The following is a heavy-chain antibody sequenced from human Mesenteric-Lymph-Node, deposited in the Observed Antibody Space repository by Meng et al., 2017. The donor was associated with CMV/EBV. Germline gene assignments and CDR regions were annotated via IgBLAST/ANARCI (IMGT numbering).Heavy chain of an antibody. CDR1: GYTFTAYY. J-gene: IGHJ4*02. Sequence: ASVKVSCKASGYTFTAYYIHWLRQAPGQGLEWMGIINPSGGSTSYAQKFQGRVTMTRDTSTSTVYMELSSLRSEDTAVYYCARELAAVAGYWGQGTLVTVSS. D-gene: IGHD6-13*01. CDR2: INPSGGST. V-gene: IGHV1-46*01. CDR3: ARELAAVAGY.